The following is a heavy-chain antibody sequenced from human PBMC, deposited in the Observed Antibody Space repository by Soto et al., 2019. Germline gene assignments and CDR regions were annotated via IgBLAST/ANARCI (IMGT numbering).Heavy chain of an antibody. V-gene: IGHV3-48*02. CDR1: GVPFGTFT. CDR2: LSDNVGTSSTI. J-gene: IGHJ1*01. Sequence: LRLSCAVSGVPFGTFTMNWVRQAPGKGLEWVSGLSDNVGTSSTIYYADSVRGRFTVARDNAENSLYPQMNSLRDDDTAVYYCVRGYCSGTNCYSEYFQYWGQGSQVTVSS. CDR3: VRGYCSGTNCYSEYFQY. D-gene: IGHD2-15*01.